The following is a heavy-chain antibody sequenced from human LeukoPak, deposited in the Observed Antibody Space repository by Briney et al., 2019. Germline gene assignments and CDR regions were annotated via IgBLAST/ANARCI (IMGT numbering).Heavy chain of an antibody. CDR1: GGTFSSYA. D-gene: IGHD3-22*01. Sequence: ASVKVSCKASGGTFSSYAISWVRQAPGQGLEWMGGIIPIFGAANYAQKFQGRVTITADESTSTAYMELSSLRSEDTAVYYCARINYYDSSGYPWGQGTLVTVSS. CDR3: ARINYYDSSGYP. CDR2: IIPIFGAA. J-gene: IGHJ5*02. V-gene: IGHV1-69*01.